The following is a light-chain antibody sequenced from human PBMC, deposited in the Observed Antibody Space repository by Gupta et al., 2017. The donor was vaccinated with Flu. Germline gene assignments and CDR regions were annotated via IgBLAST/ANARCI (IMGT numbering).Light chain of an antibody. CDR1: SSDIGSYNY. J-gene: IGLJ3*02. CDR3: SSYTTTSPLV. Sequence: QSALTQPASVSGSPGQSITISCTGTSSDIGSYNYVSWYQHHPGKGPKLILYEVNHRPSGVSDRFSGSKSAATASLTISGLQAEDEAHYYCSSYTTTSPLVFGGGNKVTVL. V-gene: IGLV2-14*01. CDR2: EVN.